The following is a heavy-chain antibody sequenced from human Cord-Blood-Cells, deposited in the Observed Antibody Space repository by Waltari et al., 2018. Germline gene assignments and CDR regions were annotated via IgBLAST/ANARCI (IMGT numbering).Heavy chain of an antibody. CDR3: ASSSGSYGGVAFDI. CDR2: IGTAGDT. J-gene: IGHJ3*02. CDR1: GFTFSSYD. D-gene: IGHD1-26*01. Sequence: EVQLVESGGGLVQPGGSLRLSCAASGFTFSSYDMHWVRQATGKGLEWVSAIGTAGDTYYPGSVKGRFTISRENAKNSLYLQMNSLRAGDTAVYYCASSSGSYGGVAFDIRGQGTMVTVSS. V-gene: IGHV3-13*01.